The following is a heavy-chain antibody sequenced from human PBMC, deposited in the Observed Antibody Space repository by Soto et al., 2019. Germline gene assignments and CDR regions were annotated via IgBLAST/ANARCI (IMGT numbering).Heavy chain of an antibody. CDR2: TYYRSKWYN. Sequence: QSQTLSLTCAISGDSVSSNSAAWNWIRQSPSRGLEWLGRTYYRSKWYNDYAVSVKSRITINPDTSKNQFSLQLNSVTPEDTAVYYCARGIRGGYDYTLAEYFQHWGQGTLVTVSS. CDR3: ARGIRGGYDYTLAEYFQH. J-gene: IGHJ1*01. D-gene: IGHD5-12*01. CDR1: GDSVSSNSAA. V-gene: IGHV6-1*01.